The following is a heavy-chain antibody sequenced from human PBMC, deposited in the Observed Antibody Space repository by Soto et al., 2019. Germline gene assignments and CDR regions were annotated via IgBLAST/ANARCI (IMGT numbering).Heavy chain of an antibody. Sequence: GGSLKLSCSASGFTFSSYAMHWVRQAPGKGLEYVSAISSNGGSTYYADSVKGRFTISRDNYKNTLYIQMSSLRAEDTAVYYCARRWYGGYDSSYFDFWGRGTLVTVSS. V-gene: IGHV3-64D*08. J-gene: IGHJ2*01. D-gene: IGHD5-12*01. CDR2: ISSNGGST. CDR1: GFTFSSYA. CDR3: ARRWYGGYDSSYFDF.